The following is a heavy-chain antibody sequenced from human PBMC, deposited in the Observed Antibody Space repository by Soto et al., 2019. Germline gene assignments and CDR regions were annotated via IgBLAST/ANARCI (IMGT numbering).Heavy chain of an antibody. CDR1: GGSISSDY. CDR2: IYYNGHP. D-gene: IGHD5-18*01. V-gene: IGHV4-59*01. J-gene: IGHJ4*02. CDR3: ARLAYSSGFTFDY. Sequence: QVHLQESGPGLVKPSETLSLTCTVSGGSISSDYWTWIRQPPGERLEWIGYIYYNGHPNYNSSLKSRVTISIDTSKNQFSLKLNSVTDADTAVYFCARLAYSSGFTFDYWGRGTLVTVSS.